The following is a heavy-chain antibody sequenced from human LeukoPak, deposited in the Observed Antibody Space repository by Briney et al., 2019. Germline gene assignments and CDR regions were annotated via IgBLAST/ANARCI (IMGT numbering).Heavy chain of an antibody. CDR3: ARDLSLDY. Sequence: SETLSLTCTVSGGSISSYYWTWIRQPPGKGLEWIGYIYYSGSTNYNPSLKSRVTISIDTSKKQFPLKLSSVTAADTAVYYCARDLSLDYWGQGTLVTVSS. V-gene: IGHV4-59*01. CDR1: GGSISSYY. J-gene: IGHJ4*02. CDR2: IYYSGST. D-gene: IGHD3-3*02.